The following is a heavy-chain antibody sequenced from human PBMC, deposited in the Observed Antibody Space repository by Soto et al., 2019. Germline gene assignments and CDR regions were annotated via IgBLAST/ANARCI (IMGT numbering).Heavy chain of an antibody. Sequence: QVQLVESGGGVVQPGRSLRLSCAASGFTFSSYGMHWVRQAPGKGLEWVAVISYDGSNKYYADSVKGRFTISRDNSKNTLYLQMNSLRADDTAVYYCAKGLWVGATARRPEYFQHWGQGTLVTVSS. D-gene: IGHD1-26*01. J-gene: IGHJ1*01. V-gene: IGHV3-30*18. CDR3: AKGLWVGATARRPEYFQH. CDR2: ISYDGSNK. CDR1: GFTFSSYG.